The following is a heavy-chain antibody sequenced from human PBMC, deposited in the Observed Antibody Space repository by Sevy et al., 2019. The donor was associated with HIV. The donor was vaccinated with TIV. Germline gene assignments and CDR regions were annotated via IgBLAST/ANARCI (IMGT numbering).Heavy chain of an antibody. J-gene: IGHJ4*02. CDR3: AREGDYGDHDFAS. CDR2: IRSKAYGETS. CDR1: GFTFSDYA. D-gene: IGHD4-17*01. V-gene: IGHV3-49*03. Sequence: GGSLRLSCKASGFTFSDYAMNWFRQAPGKGLEWIGFIRSKAYGETSEYAASVKGRFTISRDDSKNIAYLQLNRLKTEDTAVDYCAREGDYGDHDFASWGQGTLVTVSS.